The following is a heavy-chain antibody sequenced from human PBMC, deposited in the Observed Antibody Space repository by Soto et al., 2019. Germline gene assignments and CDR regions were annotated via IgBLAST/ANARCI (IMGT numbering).Heavy chain of an antibody. J-gene: IGHJ2*01. CDR3: GHRETGTAHWNFDP. CDR1: GFSLTTSGVG. D-gene: IGHD7-27*01. V-gene: IGHV2-5*02. CDR2: IYWDDDK. Sequence: QITLKESGPTLVKPTQTLTLTCTFSGFSLTTSGVGVGWIRQPPGKALEWLALIYWDDDKRYSPSLKSRLTNAKDTPKNKAVLTMTTRDPVDTATYYGGHRETGTAHWNFDPWGRGALVIVSS.